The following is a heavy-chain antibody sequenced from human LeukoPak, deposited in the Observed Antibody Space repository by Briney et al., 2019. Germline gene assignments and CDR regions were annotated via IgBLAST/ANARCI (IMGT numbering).Heavy chain of an antibody. V-gene: IGHV4-39*07. J-gene: IGHJ6*03. Sequence: PSETLSLTCIVSGVSISRSTDYWVWIRQSPVKGLEWIGSIFSSGSAYYNLSLKSRVTISVATSKNQFSLKLSSVTAADTAVYYCARGYSRWNYYYMDVWGKGTTVTVSS. D-gene: IGHD6-13*01. CDR2: IFSSGSA. CDR1: GVSISRSTDY. CDR3: ARGYSRWNYYYMDV.